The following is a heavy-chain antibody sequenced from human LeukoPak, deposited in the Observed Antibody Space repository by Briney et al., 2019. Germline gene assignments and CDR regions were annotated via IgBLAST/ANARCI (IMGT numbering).Heavy chain of an antibody. Sequence: ASVKVSCKASGYTFSGYFMHWVRQAPGQGLEWMGLINPTGDSTGYAQKFQGRVTLTRDMSTSTDYMELSSLRSEDTAIYYCARDNSVGDNAWWFDPWGQGTLVTVSS. D-gene: IGHD1-26*01. CDR2: INPTGDST. J-gene: IGHJ5*02. V-gene: IGHV1-46*01. CDR3: ARDNSVGDNAWWFDP. CDR1: GYTFSGYF.